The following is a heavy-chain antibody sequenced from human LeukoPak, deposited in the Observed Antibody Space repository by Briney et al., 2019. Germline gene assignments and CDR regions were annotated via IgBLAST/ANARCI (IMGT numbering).Heavy chain of an antibody. CDR3: ARRGRFGGRDGREGFDL. J-gene: IGHJ3*01. Sequence: PSETLSLTCAVSGGSISSGTYYWTWIRQHPGMGLEWIGYIYYSGSTNYNPSLKSRVTMSVDTSKNQFSLNLSSVTAADTAVYYCARRGRFGGRDGREGFDLWGQGTMVTVSS. CDR2: IYYSGST. CDR1: GGSISSGTYY. D-gene: IGHD2-21*02. V-gene: IGHV4-31*11.